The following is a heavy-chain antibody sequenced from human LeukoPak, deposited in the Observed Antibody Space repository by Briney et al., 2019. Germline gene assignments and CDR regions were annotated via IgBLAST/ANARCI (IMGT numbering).Heavy chain of an antibody. CDR3: AKEQNYGQFDY. CDR1: RFTFSSYA. V-gene: IGHV3-23*01. CDR2: ISGSGGST. Sequence: PGGSLRLSCAASRFTFSSYAMSWVRQAPGKGLEWVSTISGSGGSTYYADSVEGRFTISRDNSKNMLYLQMNGLRAEDTAEYYCAKEQNYGQFDYWGQGTLVTVSS. J-gene: IGHJ4*02. D-gene: IGHD1-7*01.